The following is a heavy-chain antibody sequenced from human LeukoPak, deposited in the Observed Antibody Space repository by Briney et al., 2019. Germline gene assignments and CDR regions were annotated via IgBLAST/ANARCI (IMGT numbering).Heavy chain of an antibody. V-gene: IGHV4-38-2*02. CDR3: ARQYSDILTGYHRGELYWYFDL. CDR1: GYSIISDYF. CDR2: IYSSGST. J-gene: IGHJ2*01. Sequence: PSETLSLTCTVSGYSIISDYFWGWIRQPAGKGLEWIGRIYSSGSTNYNPSPKSRVTISLDTSKNQFSLKLSSVTAADTAVYYCARQYSDILTGYHRGELYWYFDLWGRGTLVTVSS. D-gene: IGHD3-9*01.